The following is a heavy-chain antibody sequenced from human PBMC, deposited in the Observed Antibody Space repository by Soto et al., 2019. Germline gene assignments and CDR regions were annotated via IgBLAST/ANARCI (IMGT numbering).Heavy chain of an antibody. V-gene: IGHV4-34*01. CDR1: GESFSGYY. Sequence: PSETLSLTCAVYGESFSGYYLTWIRQPPGKGLEWIGEIDRRGNANYNPSLKSRVTISVDTSKNQFSLRLTSVTAADTAVYYCARGRSSGYSSAVDNWGQGNMVT. J-gene: IGHJ4*02. CDR2: IDRRGNA. D-gene: IGHD3-22*01. CDR3: ARGRSSGYSSAVDN.